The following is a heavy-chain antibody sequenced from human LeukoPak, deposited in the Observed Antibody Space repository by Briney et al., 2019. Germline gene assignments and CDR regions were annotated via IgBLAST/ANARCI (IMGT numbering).Heavy chain of an antibody. J-gene: IGHJ4*02. CDR2: ITPILGIA. D-gene: IGHD5-24*01. V-gene: IGHV1-69*04. CDR1: GGTFSSYA. CDR3: ASSGRDGYNWDWDY. Sequence: ASVKVSCKASGGTFSSYAISWVRQAPGQGLEWMGRITPILGIANYAQKFQGRVTITADKSTSTAYMELSSLRSEDTAVYYCASSGRDGYNWDWDYWGQGTLVTVSS.